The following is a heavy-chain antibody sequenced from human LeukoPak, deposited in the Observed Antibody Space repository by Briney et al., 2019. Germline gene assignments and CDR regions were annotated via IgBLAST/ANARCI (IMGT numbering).Heavy chain of an antibody. CDR3: ARGRMVRGVGNWFDP. J-gene: IGHJ5*02. CDR2: MNPNSGNT. Sequence: GASVKVSCKASGYTFTSYDINWVRQATGQGLEWMGWMNPNSGNTGYAQKFQGRATMTRNTSISTAYMELSSLRSEDTAVYYCARGRMVRGVGNWFDPWGQGTLVTVSS. CDR1: GYTFTSYD. D-gene: IGHD3-10*01. V-gene: IGHV1-8*02.